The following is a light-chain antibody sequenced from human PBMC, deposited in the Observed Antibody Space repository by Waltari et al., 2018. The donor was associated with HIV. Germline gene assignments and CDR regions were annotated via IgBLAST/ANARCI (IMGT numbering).Light chain of an antibody. CDR3: QQSYSSPLLT. CDR1: QSINSY. CDR2: GSS. Sequence: DIQMTQSPSSLSASVGDRITITCRASQSINSYLNWYQQKPGKAPKLLIYGSSNLQSGVPSRFSGSGSGTHFTLTIGSLQPEDFATYFCQQSYSSPLLTFGPGTKVDVK. J-gene: IGKJ3*01. V-gene: IGKV1-39*01.